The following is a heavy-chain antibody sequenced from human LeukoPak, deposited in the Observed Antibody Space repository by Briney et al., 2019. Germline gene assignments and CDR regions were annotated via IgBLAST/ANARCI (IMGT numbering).Heavy chain of an antibody. CDR3: GSKGGEGFDH. CDR1: GYTLTNYY. J-gene: IGHJ4*02. Sequence: ASVKVSCKASGYTLTNYYMHWVRQAPGQGLEWMGLIDPSSGSTTYAQNFQDRLTMTRDMSTSTVFLELSSLRFEDTAVYYCGSKGGEGFDHWGQGTLLTVSS. CDR2: IDPSSGST. D-gene: IGHD3-10*01. V-gene: IGHV1-46*01.